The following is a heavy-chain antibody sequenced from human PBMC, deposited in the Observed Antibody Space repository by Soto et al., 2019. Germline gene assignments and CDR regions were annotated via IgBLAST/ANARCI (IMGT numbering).Heavy chain of an antibody. CDR3: ARVSCSSTSCYGVNWFDP. D-gene: IGHD2-2*01. V-gene: IGHV1-69*13. CDR1: GGTFSSYA. CDR2: IIPIFGTA. J-gene: IGHJ5*02. Sequence: ASVKVSCKASGGTFSSYAISLVRQAPGQGLEWMGGIIPIFGTANYAQKFQGRVTITADESTSTAYMELSSLRSEDTAVYYCARVSCSSTSCYGVNWFDPWGQGTLVTVSS.